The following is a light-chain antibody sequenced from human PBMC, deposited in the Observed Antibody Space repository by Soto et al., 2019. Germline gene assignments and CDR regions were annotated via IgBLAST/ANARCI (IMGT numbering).Light chain of an antibody. CDR2: AAS. CDR1: HSVNSRF. J-gene: IGKJ2*01. V-gene: IGKV3-20*01. CDR3: QQYGDSPPNT. Sequence: EIVLTQSPGTLSLSPGESATLSCRASHSVNSRFLAWYQHKPGQAPRLLIYAASTRATGIPDRFSGSASGTDFSLTISRLEPEDFAVYYCQQYGDSPPNTFGQGTKLEIK.